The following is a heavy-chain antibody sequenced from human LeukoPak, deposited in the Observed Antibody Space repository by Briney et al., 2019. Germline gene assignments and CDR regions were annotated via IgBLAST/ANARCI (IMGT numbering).Heavy chain of an antibody. CDR1: GGSISSSHFY. D-gene: IGHD2-2*01. CDR3: ARQGRGCSSSSCYSD. V-gene: IGHV4-39*01. J-gene: IGHJ4*02. Sequence: PSETLSLTCTVSGGSISSSHFYWGWIRQTPGKGLEWIGSVYDSGSAYHNPSITSRVTISVDVSKNQFSLNLRSVTDADTAVYYCARQGRGCSSSSCYSDWGQGTLVTVSS. CDR2: VYDSGSA.